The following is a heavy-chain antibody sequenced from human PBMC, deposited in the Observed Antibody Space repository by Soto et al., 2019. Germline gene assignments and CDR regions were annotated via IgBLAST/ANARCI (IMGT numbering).Heavy chain of an antibody. D-gene: IGHD6-13*01. V-gene: IGHV3-15*01. CDR3: TTDPPGPAYSSPQRNGGY. J-gene: IGHJ4*02. Sequence: KSGGSLRLSCAASGFTFSNAWMSWVRQAPGKGLEWVGRIKSKTDGGTTDYAAPVKGRFTISRDDSKNTLYLQMNSLKTEDTAVYYCTTDPPGPAYSSPQRNGGYWGQGTLVTVSS. CDR1: GFTFSNAW. CDR2: IKSKTDGGTT.